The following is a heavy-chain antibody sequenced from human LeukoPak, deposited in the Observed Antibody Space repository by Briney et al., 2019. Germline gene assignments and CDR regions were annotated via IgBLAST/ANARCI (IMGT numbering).Heavy chain of an antibody. CDR2: IYYSGST. CDR1: GGSISSSSYY. Sequence: SETLSLACTVSGGSISSSSYYWGWIRQPPGKGLEWIGSIYYSGSTYHNPSLKSRVTISVDTSKNQFSLKLSSVTAADTAVYYCARVQQQLVFMRPICNWFDPWGQGTLVTVSS. J-gene: IGHJ5*02. V-gene: IGHV4-39*07. D-gene: IGHD6-13*01. CDR3: ARVQQQLVFMRPICNWFDP.